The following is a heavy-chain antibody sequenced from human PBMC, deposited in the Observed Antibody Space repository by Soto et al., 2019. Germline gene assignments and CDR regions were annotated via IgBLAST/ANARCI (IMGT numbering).Heavy chain of an antibody. J-gene: IGHJ4*02. CDR2: INPNSGGT. CDR3: ARERPDSNSYDY. Sequence: ASVKVSCKASGYTFTGYYMHWVRQAPGQGLEWMGWINPNSGGTNYAQKFQGWVTMTRDTSISTVYMELSRLGSDDTAVYYCARERPDSNSYDYWGQGTLVTVSS. D-gene: IGHD6-6*01. V-gene: IGHV1-2*04. CDR1: GYTFTGYY.